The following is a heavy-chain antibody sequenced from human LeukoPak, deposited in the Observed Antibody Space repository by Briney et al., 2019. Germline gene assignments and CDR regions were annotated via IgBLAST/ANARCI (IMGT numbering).Heavy chain of an antibody. CDR3: ARRMTTVTAYFDY. Sequence: PGGSLRLSCAASGFTFSSYWMSWVRQAPGKGGEWGANIKQEGSEKYCVDSVKGRFTISRDNAKNSLYLQMNGLRAEDTAVYYCARRMTTVTAYFDYWGQGTLVTVSS. D-gene: IGHD4-11*01. V-gene: IGHV3-7*01. CDR1: GFTFSSYW. CDR2: IKQEGSEK. J-gene: IGHJ4*02.